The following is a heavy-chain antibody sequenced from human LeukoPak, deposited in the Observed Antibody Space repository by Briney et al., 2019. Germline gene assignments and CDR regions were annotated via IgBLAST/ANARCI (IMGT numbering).Heavy chain of an antibody. Sequence: SETLSLTCTVSGGSISLSYFWGWIRQPPVKGLEWIGSIHYSGSTYYSSSLKSRVTISVDTSKNRFSLKLSSVTAADTAVYYCANDFTSFDYWGQGTLVTVSS. CDR2: IHYSGST. V-gene: IGHV4-39*01. D-gene: IGHD3-3*01. CDR3: ANDFTSFDY. J-gene: IGHJ4*02. CDR1: GGSISLSYF.